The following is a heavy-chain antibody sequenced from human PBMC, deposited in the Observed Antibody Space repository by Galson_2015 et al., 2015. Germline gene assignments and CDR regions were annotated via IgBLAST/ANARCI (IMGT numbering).Heavy chain of an antibody. Sequence: SLRLSCAASGFTFDDYGMSWVRQAPGKGLEWVSGINWNGGSTGYADSVKGRFTISRDNAKNSLYLQMNSLRAEDTALYYCARDKERVAAAGVGDYWGQGTLVTVSS. D-gene: IGHD6-13*01. J-gene: IGHJ4*02. CDR2: INWNGGST. CDR3: ARDKERVAAAGVGDY. V-gene: IGHV3-20*04. CDR1: GFTFDDYG.